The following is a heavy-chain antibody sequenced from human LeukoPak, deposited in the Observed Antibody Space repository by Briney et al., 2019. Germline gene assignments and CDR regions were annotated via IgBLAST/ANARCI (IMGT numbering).Heavy chain of an antibody. Sequence: ASVKVSCKASGGTFSSYAISWVRQAPGQGLEWMGGIIPIFGTANYAQKFQGRVTITADESTSTAYMELSSLRSEDTAVYYCARGYDYYDSSGYYYFXXWGQXTLXT. CDR1: GGTFSSYA. D-gene: IGHD3-22*01. CDR3: ARGYDYYDSSGYYYFXX. J-gene: IGHJ4*02. V-gene: IGHV1-69*13. CDR2: IIPIFGTA.